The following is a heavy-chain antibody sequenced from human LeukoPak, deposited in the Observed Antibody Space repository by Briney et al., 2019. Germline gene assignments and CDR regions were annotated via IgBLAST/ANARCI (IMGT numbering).Heavy chain of an antibody. J-gene: IGHJ5*01. Sequence: SETLSLTCSVSGGSIGNSDYYWGWIRQPPGKGLEWIGSLIYTGSTYYNPSLKSRATMSVDTSKNQFSLKLTSVTAADTAVYYCATLGERRGAYNWFDSWGQGTLVTVSS. CDR1: GGSIGNSDYY. V-gene: IGHV4-39*01. D-gene: IGHD3-16*01. CDR3: ATLGERRGAYNWFDS. CDR2: LIYTGST.